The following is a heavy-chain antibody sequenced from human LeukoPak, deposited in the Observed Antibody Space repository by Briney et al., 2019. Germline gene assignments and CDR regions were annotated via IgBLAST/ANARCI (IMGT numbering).Heavy chain of an antibody. V-gene: IGHV4-59*08. D-gene: IGHD2-2*01. J-gene: IGHJ6*03. CDR2: IYYSGST. Sequence: SETLSLTCTVSGGSISSYYWSWIRQPPGKGLEWIGYIYYSGSTYYNPSLKSRVTISVDTSKNQFSLKLSSVTAADTAVYYCASRYCSSTSCYGPPYYMDVWGKGTTVTVSS. CDR3: ASRYCSSTSCYGPPYYMDV. CDR1: GGSISSYY.